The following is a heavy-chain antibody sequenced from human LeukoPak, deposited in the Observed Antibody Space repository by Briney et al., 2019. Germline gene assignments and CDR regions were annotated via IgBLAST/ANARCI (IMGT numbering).Heavy chain of an antibody. Sequence: GGSLRLSCAASGFTFSSYHMHWVRQATGKGLEWVSGIGTAGDTYYAGSVKGRFTISRGNAMNSFYLQMNSLRPGDTAVYYCARVSGSGSYYYDFWGQGILVTVSS. D-gene: IGHD3-10*01. CDR1: GFTFSSYH. CDR3: ARVSGSGSYYYDF. CDR2: IGTAGDT. J-gene: IGHJ4*02. V-gene: IGHV3-13*04.